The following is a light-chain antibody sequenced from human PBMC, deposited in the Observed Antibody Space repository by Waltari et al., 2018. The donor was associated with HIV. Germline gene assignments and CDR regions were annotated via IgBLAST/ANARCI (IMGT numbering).Light chain of an antibody. CDR1: SSDVGGSDF. CDR3: GSYANSGTYV. V-gene: IGLV2-14*03. J-gene: IGLJ1*01. Sequence: QSALTQPASVSGSPGQSLTLPCTGTSSDVGGSDFVSWYQQHPGKAPQLMICDVRNRPSGVSERFAGSKSGNTASLTISGLQPEDEADYYCGSYANSGTYVFGTGTKVTVL. CDR2: DVR.